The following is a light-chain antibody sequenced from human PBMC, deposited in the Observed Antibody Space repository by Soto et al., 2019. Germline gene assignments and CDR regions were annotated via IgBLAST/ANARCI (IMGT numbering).Light chain of an antibody. CDR3: SSYTSSSTGV. V-gene: IGLV2-14*01. Sequence: QSALTQPASVSGSPGQSITISCTGTSSDVGRYNYVSWCQQHPGKAPKLIIYDVSNRPSGVSNRFSGSKSGNTASLTISGLQAEDEADYYCSSYTSSSTGVFGGGTKLTVL. CDR1: SSDVGRYNY. J-gene: IGLJ2*01. CDR2: DVS.